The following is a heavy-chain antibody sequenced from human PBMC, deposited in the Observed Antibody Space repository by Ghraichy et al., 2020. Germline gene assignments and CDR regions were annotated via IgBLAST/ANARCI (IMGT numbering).Heavy chain of an antibody. CDR3: ASRRMVRGVKRYFDN. CDR1: GASFRAFS. D-gene: IGHD3-10*01. V-gene: IGHV4-34*01. Sequence: SETLPLTCEVSGASFRAFSWTWIRYFPGKGLEWIGQIDEVGRSTYSPSLKSRLTMSVDASKNTIFLKLNTVTAADTAIYYCASRRMVRGVKRYFDNWGQGTPVTVSS. CDR2: IDEVGRS. J-gene: IGHJ5*02.